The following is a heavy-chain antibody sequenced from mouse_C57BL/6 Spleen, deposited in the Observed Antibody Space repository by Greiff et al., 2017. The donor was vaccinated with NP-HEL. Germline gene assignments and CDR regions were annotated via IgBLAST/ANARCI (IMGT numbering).Heavy chain of an antibody. Sequence: EVQLQQSGPELVKPGASVKISCKASGYTFTDYYMNWVKQSHGKSLEWIGDINPNNGGTSYNQKFKGKATLTVDKSSSTAYMELRSLTSEDSAVYYCARVTAQATAMDYWGQGTSVTVSS. CDR1: GYTFTDYY. J-gene: IGHJ4*01. CDR3: ARVTAQATAMDY. V-gene: IGHV1-26*01. D-gene: IGHD3-2*02. CDR2: INPNNGGT.